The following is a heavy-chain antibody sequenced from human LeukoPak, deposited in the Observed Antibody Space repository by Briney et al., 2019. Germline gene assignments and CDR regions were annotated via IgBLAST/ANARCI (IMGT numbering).Heavy chain of an antibody. CDR2: IEISRGNT. CDR3: ARDHRYAFDN. Sequence: GGSLRLSCAASGFNFIDYSMNWVRQAPGQGREWISYIEISRGNTKYAESVKGRFTISRDKARNSLYLQMNSLRVEDTAVYYCARDHRYAFDNWGHGTLVTVSS. CDR1: GFNFIDYS. D-gene: IGHD5-12*01. J-gene: IGHJ4*01. V-gene: IGHV3-48*01.